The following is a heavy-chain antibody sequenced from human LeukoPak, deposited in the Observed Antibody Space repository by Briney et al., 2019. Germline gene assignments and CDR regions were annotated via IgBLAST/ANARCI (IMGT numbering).Heavy chain of an antibody. J-gene: IGHJ4*02. CDR1: GGSISSYY. CDR2: IYYSGST. Sequence: PSETLSLTCTVSGGSISSYYGSWLRQPPGEGLEWIEYIYYSGSTNYNPSLKSRVTISVDTSKTQFSLKLSSVTAADTVVYYCATTYSRSGPFDYWGQGTLVTVSS. CDR3: ATTYSRSGPFDY. D-gene: IGHD2/OR15-2a*01. V-gene: IGHV4-59*01.